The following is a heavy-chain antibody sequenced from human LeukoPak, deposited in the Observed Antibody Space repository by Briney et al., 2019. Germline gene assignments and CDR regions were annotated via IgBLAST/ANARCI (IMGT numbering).Heavy chain of an antibody. J-gene: IGHJ4*02. CDR2: ISGSGGST. CDR3: AKKAGDSSSWSWYFDY. D-gene: IGHD6-13*01. CDR1: GFTFSSYG. V-gene: IGHV3-23*01. Sequence: GGPLRLSCAASGFTFSSYGMSWVRQAPGKGLEWVSAISGSGGSTYYADSVKGRFTISRDNSKNTLYLQMNSLRAEDTAVYYCAKKAGDSSSWSWYFDYWGQGTLVTVSS.